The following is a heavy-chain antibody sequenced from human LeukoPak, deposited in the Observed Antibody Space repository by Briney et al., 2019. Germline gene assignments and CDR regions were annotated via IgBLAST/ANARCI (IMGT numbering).Heavy chain of an antibody. CDR1: GFTFSNYW. CDR3: ARDLVWGSYRYMDY. CDR2: INSDGSST. V-gene: IGHV3-74*01. D-gene: IGHD3-16*02. J-gene: IGHJ4*02. Sequence: PGGSLRLSCAASGFTFSNYWMHWVRQAPGKGLVWVSRINSDGSSTNYADSVKGRLTISRDNSKNTLYLQMNSLRAEDTAVYYCARDLVWGSYRYMDYWGQGTLVTVSS.